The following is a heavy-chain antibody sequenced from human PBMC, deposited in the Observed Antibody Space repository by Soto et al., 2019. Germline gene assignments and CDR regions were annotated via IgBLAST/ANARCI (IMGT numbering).Heavy chain of an antibody. CDR2: INSKGDGGTI. CDR3: AADLPNDNSPVVY. CDR1: GFTFTNAR. D-gene: IGHD1-1*01. J-gene: IGHJ4*02. V-gene: IGHV3-15*07. Sequence: EVQLVESGGGLVEPGGSLRLSCAASGFTFTNARMNWVRQAPGRGLEWVGLINSKGDGGTIDYAEPVKGRFSISRDDSNNTLYLQKTSLKVEDTAVYYCAADLPNDNSPVVYWVQGTLVTVSS.